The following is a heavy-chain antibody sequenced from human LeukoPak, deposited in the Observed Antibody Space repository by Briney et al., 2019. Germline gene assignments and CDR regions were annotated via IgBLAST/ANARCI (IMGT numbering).Heavy chain of an antibody. CDR1: GFAFGSEA. J-gene: IGHJ4*02. CDR3: AKDQPYGSGSYPDY. Sequence: GGSLRLSCAVSGFAFGSEAMSWVRQSPARGLEWVASISRGGGTTYYADYVKGRFTISRDNSKNTLYLQMNSLRAEDTAVYYCAKDQPYGSGSYPDYWGQGTLVTVSS. V-gene: IGHV3-23*01. D-gene: IGHD3-10*01. CDR2: ISRGGGTT.